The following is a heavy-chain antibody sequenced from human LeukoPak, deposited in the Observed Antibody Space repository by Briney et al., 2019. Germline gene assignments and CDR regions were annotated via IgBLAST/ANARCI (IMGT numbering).Heavy chain of an antibody. J-gene: IGHJ5*02. D-gene: IGHD1-26*01. CDR3: ARRGGSGSSYCFDP. V-gene: IGHV4-59*08. CDR1: GGSISNYY. CDR2: VYASGST. Sequence: ETQSLTCTVSGGSISNYYWSWIRQPPGKGLEWIGYVYASGSTKYNPSLYSRVTISLDTSKSQFSLRLSSVTVADTAVYYCARRGGSGSSYCFDPWGQRNPVSVSS.